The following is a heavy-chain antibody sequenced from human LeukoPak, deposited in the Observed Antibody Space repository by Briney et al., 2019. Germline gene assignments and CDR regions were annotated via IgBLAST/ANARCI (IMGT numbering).Heavy chain of an antibody. CDR1: GFTFSSYS. J-gene: IGHJ4*02. V-gene: IGHV3-21*01. Sequence: GGSLRLSCAASGFTFSSYSMNWVRQAPGKGLEWVSSISSSSSYIYYADSVKGRFTISRDNSKNTLYLQIDSLISYGTAVYHGARAFHKDYYFDFWAQGTLVIVSS. CDR2: ISSSSSYI. D-gene: IGHD2/OR15-2a*01. CDR3: ARAFHKDYYFDF.